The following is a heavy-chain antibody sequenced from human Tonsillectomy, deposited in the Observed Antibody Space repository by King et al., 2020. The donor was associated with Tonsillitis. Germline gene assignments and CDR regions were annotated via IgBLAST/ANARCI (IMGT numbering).Heavy chain of an antibody. D-gene: IGHD3-10*01. CDR1: GYTLTQLS. Sequence: QLVQSGAEVKKPGASVKVSCKVSGYTLTQLSMHWVRQAPGKGLEWVGGFDPEDGETIYAQKFQGRVTMTEDTSTDTAYMELSRLRSEDTAVYSCATDGVLWVGAFDYWGQGTLVTVSS. V-gene: IGHV1-24*01. CDR3: ATDGVLWVGAFDY. CDR2: FDPEDGET. J-gene: IGHJ4*02.